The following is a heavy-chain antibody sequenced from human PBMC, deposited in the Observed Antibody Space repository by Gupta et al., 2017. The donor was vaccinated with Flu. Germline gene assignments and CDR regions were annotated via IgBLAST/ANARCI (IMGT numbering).Heavy chain of an antibody. V-gene: IGHV3-21*06. D-gene: IGHD1-14*01. J-gene: IGHJ4*02. CDR2: MSSSSSYI. Sequence: EVQLVESGGGLVKAGGSLRLSCAVSGFTFRSYDLNWVRQVPGKGLEWVSSMSSSSSYIYYADSVKGRFTISRDNAHNSVFLQMDSLRADDTAVYYCVRDHSTTWRKGNYFDYWGQGTLVTVSS. CDR3: VRDHSTTWRKGNYFDY. CDR1: GFTFRSYD.